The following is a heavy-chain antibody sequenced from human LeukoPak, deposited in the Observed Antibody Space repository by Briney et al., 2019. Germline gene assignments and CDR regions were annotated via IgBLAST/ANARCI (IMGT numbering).Heavy chain of an antibody. CDR2: ISSSGSTI. J-gene: IGHJ4*02. D-gene: IGHD1-1*01. Sequence: GGSLRLSCAASGFTFSSYEMNWVRQAPGKGLEWVSHISSSGSTIYYADSVKGRFTISRDNAKNSLYLQMNSLRAEDTAVYYCARDNLETFDYWGQGTLVTLSS. CDR3: ARDNLETFDY. CDR1: GFTFSSYE. V-gene: IGHV3-48*03.